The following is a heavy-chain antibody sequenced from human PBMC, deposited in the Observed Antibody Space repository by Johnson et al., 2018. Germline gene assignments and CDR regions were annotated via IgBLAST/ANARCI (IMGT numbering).Heavy chain of an antibody. CDR2: VYYSGST. CDR1: GGSISNYY. D-gene: IGHD6-13*01. J-gene: IGHJ3*02. Sequence: QVQLQESGPGLVRPSETLSLTCTVSGGSISNYYWSWIRAPPGKGLEWVGYVYYSGSTNYNPSLKSRVTISVDTSGNQFSLRLSSVTAADTAIYYCARSIGFSISWYAFEIWGHGTMVTVS. V-gene: IGHV4-59*01. CDR3: ARSIGFSISWYAFEI.